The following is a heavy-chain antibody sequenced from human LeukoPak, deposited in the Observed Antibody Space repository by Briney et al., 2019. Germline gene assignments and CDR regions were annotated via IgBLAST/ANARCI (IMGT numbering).Heavy chain of an antibody. CDR2: ISYDGSNK. J-gene: IGHJ6*02. V-gene: IGHV3-30*18. CDR1: GFTFSSYG. D-gene: IGHD3/OR15-3a*01. CDR3: AKEIEVSEDYYYYYYGMDV. Sequence: TGGSLRLSCAASGFTFSSYGMHWVRQAPGKGLEWVAVISYDGSNKYYADSVKGRFTISRDNSKYTLYLQMNSLRAEDTAVYYCAKEIEVSEDYYYYYYGMDVWGQGTTVTVSS.